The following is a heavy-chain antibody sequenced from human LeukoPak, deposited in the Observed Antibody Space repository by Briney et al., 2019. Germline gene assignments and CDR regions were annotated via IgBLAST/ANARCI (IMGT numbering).Heavy chain of an antibody. CDR3: ARHGGAAGGH. CDR2: IYYSGST. Sequence: SVTLSLTCTVSGGSISSSSSYWGRIRQPPGKGLEWIGGIYYSGSTYYNPSLKSRVTISVDTSKNQLSLKLTSVTAADTAVYYCARHGGAAGGHWGQGTLVTVSS. CDR1: GGSISSSSSY. V-gene: IGHV4-39*01. J-gene: IGHJ4*02. D-gene: IGHD6-13*01.